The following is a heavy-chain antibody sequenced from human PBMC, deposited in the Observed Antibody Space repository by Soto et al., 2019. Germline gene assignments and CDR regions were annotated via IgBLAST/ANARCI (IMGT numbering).Heavy chain of an antibody. J-gene: IGHJ5*02. CDR2: IYNTGRT. Sequence: QLQLQESGPGLVKPSETLSLTCTVSGGSISSIRFSWGWVRQPPGKGLEWIGAIYNTGRTSYNPSLESRVTVSVDMSKNQFSLKMISVTAADTAIYHCVRYDTWGQGILVTVSS. V-gene: IGHV4-39*01. CDR1: GGSISSIRFS. CDR3: VRYDT.